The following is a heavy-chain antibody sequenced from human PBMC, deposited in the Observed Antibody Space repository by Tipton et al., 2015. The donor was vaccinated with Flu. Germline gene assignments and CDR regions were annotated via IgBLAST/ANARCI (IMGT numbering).Heavy chain of an antibody. D-gene: IGHD3-22*01. CDR2: IYNSGNT. Sequence: TLSLTCSVSGGPISSGNNYWTWIRQHPGGGLEWIGYIYNSGNTYYKSSLTSRVTISVDISKNQFSLNLTSVTAADTAVYFCARYYYDDVGFQSFQEWGQGTLVTVAS. CDR3: ARYYYDDVGFQSFQE. V-gene: IGHV4-31*03. J-gene: IGHJ1*01. CDR1: GGPISSGNNY.